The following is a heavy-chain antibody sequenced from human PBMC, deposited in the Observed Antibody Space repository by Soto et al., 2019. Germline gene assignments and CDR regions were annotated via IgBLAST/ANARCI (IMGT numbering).Heavy chain of an antibody. CDR3: ARETGYSSGWRQDY. Sequence: PGGSLRLSCAASGFTFSSYWMHWVRQAPGKGLVWVSRINSDGSSISYADSVKGRFTISGDNAKNTLYLQMNSLRVEDTAVYYCARETGYSSGWRQDYWGQGTLVTVSS. J-gene: IGHJ4*02. V-gene: IGHV3-74*01. CDR2: INSDGSSI. CDR1: GFTFSSYW. D-gene: IGHD6-19*01.